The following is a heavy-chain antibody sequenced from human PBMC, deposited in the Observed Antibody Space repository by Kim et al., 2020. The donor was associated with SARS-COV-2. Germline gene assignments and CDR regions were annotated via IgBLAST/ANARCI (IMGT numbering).Heavy chain of an antibody. V-gene: IGHV3-21*01. CDR1: GFTFSSYS. Sequence: GGSLRLSCAASGFTFSSYSMNWVRQAPGKGLEWVSSISSSSGYIYYADSVKGRFTISRDNAKNSLYLQMNSLRAEDTAVYYCASTEELWYVDYWGQGTLVTVSS. CDR2: ISSSSGYI. J-gene: IGHJ4*02. CDR3: ASTEELWYVDY. D-gene: IGHD5-18*01.